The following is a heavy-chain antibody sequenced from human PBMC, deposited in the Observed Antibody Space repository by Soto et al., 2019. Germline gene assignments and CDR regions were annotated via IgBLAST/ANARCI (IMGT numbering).Heavy chain of an antibody. CDR2: IIPIFGTA. CDR3: ARQFDSDTTGYYYAY. CDR1: GGTFSSYA. Sequence: GXSVKVSCKASGGTFSSYAISWVRQAPVQGLEWMGGIIPIFGTANYAQKFQGRVTITADENTRTVYMELSRLRSEDTAVYYCARQFDSDTTGYYYAYWGQGTLVTVSS. V-gene: IGHV1-69*13. J-gene: IGHJ4*02. D-gene: IGHD3-22*01.